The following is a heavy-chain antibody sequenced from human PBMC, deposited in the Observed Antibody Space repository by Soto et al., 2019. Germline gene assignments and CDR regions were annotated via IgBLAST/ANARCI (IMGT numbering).Heavy chain of an antibody. CDR3: ASVGYGDLAQ. D-gene: IGHD4-17*01. V-gene: IGHV3-23*01. J-gene: IGHJ4*02. CDR1: GFSFTSYA. CDR2: VTLCGDYT. Sequence: EVNLLESGGGLLQPGGSLRLSCVASGFSFTSYAMAWVRQAPGMGLEWVCTVTLCGDYTYYADPVKGRFTISRDNSKNTVYLQLSSLRADDTAVYYCASVGYGDLAQWGQGTWVTVSS.